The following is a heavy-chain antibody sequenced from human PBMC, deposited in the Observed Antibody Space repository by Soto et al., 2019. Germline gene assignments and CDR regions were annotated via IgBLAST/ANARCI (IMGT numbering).Heavy chain of an antibody. V-gene: IGHV1-3*01. CDR3: ARTPEPYCSSTSCVDWFDP. CDR2: ITAGNGNT. D-gene: IGHD2-2*01. CDR1: GYTFTSYA. Sequence: QVRLVQSGAEVKKPGASVKVSCKASGYTFTSYAMHWVRQAPGQRLEWMGWITAGNGNTKYSQKFQGRVTITRDPTASTAYMWLSHLRSEDTAVYSCARTPEPYCSSTSCVDWFDPWGQGTLVTVSS. J-gene: IGHJ5*02.